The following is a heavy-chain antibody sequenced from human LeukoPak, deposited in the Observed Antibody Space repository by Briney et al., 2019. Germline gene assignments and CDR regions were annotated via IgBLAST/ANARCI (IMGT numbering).Heavy chain of an antibody. J-gene: IGHJ5*02. V-gene: IGHV4-34*01. CDR1: GGSFSGYY. Sequence: SETLSLTCAVYGGSFSGYYWSWIRQPPGKGLEWIGEINHSGSTNYNPSLKSRVTISVDTSKNQFSLKLSSVTDADTAVYYCARAVVLGYCSSTSCYIFWFDPWGQGTLVTVSS. CDR2: INHSGST. D-gene: IGHD2-2*02. CDR3: ARAVVLGYCSSTSCYIFWFDP.